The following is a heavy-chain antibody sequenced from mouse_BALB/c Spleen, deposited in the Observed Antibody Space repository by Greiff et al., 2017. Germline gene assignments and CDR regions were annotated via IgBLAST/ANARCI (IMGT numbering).Heavy chain of an antibody. D-gene: IGHD1-1*01. Sequence: EVQRVESGPDLVKPSQSLSLTCTVTGYSITSGYSWPWIRQFPGNKLEWMGYIHYSGSTNYNPSLKSRISITRDTSKNQFFLQLNSVTTEDTATYYCASITPFHYYAMDYWGQGTSVTVSS. CDR1: GYSITSGYS. J-gene: IGHJ4*01. CDR3: ASITPFHYYAMDY. V-gene: IGHV3-1*02. CDR2: IHYSGST.